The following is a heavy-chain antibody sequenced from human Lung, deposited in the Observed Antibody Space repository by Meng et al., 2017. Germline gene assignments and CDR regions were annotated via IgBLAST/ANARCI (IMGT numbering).Heavy chain of an antibody. CDR1: GYTFAASW. D-gene: IGHD6-13*01. Sequence: QGQLVQSGPEVKKPGASVKLSCKPSGYTFAASWIPWLRQAPGQGLEWMGRIDPNNDHTQYAQNFQGRVTMTSDTSISTVYMELNGLRSDDTAVYYCARDEDISAAGKLFGDYWGQGTLVTVSS. CDR2: IDPNNDHT. J-gene: IGHJ4*02. CDR3: ARDEDISAAGKLFGDY. V-gene: IGHV1-2*06.